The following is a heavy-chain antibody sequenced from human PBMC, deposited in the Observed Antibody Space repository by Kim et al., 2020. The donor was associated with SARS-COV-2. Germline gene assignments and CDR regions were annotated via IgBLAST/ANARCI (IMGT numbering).Heavy chain of an antibody. D-gene: IGHD2-8*02. CDR3: SRGPPHTETSWDAFDI. J-gene: IGHJ3*02. CDR2: IRSKANSYET. V-gene: IGHV3-73*01. CDR1: GFTFSDSA. Sequence: GGSLRLSCAASGFTFSDSAMHWVRHASGKGLEWVGRIRSKANSYETAYAVSLRGRSSISRDDSKNTAFLQMNSLKTEDTAVYYCSRGPPHTETSWDAFDIWGQGTMVTVSS.